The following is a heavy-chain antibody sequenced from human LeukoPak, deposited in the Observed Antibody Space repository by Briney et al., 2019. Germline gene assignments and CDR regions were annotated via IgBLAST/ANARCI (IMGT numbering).Heavy chain of an antibody. D-gene: IGHD2-15*01. V-gene: IGHV1-69*04. J-gene: IGHJ4*02. CDR2: IIPIIDLA. CDR3: GGSCYSY. CDR1: GGTFSSYA. Sequence: SVKVSCKASGGTFSSYAISWVRQAPGQGLEWMGRIIPIIDLANYAQKFQGGVTITADESTSTAYMELSSLRSEDTAIYCNGGSCYSYWGQGTLVTISS.